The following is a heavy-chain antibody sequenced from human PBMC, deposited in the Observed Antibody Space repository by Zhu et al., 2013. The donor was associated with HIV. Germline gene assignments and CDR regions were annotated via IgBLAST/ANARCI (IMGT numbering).Heavy chain of an antibody. V-gene: IGHV4-30-4*08. Sequence: QVQLQESGPGLVKPSETLSLTCTVSGGSISGYYWSWIRQPPGKGLEWIGYIYYSGSTYYIPSLKNRVTISVDTSKNQFSLKLSSVTAADTAVYYCARGITEYERHFDYWGQGTLVTVSS. D-gene: IGHD6-6*01. CDR1: GGSISGYY. CDR2: IYYSGST. CDR3: ARGITEYERHFDY. J-gene: IGHJ4*02.